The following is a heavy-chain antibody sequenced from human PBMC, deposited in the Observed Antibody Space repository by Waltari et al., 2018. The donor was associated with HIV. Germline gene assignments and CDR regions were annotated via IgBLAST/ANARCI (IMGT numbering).Heavy chain of an antibody. Sequence: QVYLVQSGPEVKRPGASVKISCKAYGATFINFDVNWVRQAAGQGPEWLGWMNPNSGNTASPYIFEERVTMTTDVSTATAYMEMSGLTPEDTAIYYCARNSSAKGNRYFYYGLDVWGQGTPVTV. J-gene: IGHJ6*02. V-gene: IGHV1-8*02. CDR1: GATFINFD. D-gene: IGHD3-22*01. CDR2: MNPNSGNT. CDR3: ARNSSAKGNRYFYYGLDV.